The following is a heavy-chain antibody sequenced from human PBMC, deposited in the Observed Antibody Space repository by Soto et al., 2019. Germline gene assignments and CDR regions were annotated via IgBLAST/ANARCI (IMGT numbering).Heavy chain of an antibody. V-gene: IGHV3-66*01. CDR3: ARSGGGLDY. CDR2: VYADGAT. CDR1: GFTVSNYH. D-gene: IGHD3-10*01. J-gene: IGHJ4*02. Sequence: EVQLVESGGGLVQPGESLRLSCAASGFTVSNYHMTWVRQAPGKGLEWVSAVYADGATSHADSVKDRFTVSRDNSRNTLNRKMSGLGAEDTAVYYWARSGGGLDYWGQGTLVTVSS.